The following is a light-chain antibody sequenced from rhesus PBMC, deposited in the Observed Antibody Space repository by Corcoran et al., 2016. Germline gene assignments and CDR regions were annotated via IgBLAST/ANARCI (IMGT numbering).Light chain of an antibody. J-gene: IGKJ1*01. Sequence: DIQMTQSPSSLSASVGDRVTITCQASQGISSWLAWYQQKPGKAPTLLIYGASRLQSGVPSRFSGSGSGTDFTLPISSLQPEDVATYFCQQHNSYPRTFGQGTRVEI. CDR3: QQHNSYPRT. V-gene: IGKV1-33*02. CDR1: QGISSW. CDR2: GAS.